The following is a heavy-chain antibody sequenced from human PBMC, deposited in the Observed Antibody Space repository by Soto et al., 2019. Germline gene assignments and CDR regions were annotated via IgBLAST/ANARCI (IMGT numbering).Heavy chain of an antibody. J-gene: IGHJ5*02. CDR3: VRDGTKTLRDWFDP. D-gene: IGHD1-1*01. CDR2: IYATGTT. CDR1: GGSVSSGSYY. Sequence: PSETLSLTCTVSGGSVSSGSYYWSWIRQHPGKGLEWIGRIYATGTTDYNPSLKSRVMMSVDTSKKQFSLKLRSVTAADTAVYYCVRDGTKTLRDWFDPWGQGISVTVSS. V-gene: IGHV4-61*01.